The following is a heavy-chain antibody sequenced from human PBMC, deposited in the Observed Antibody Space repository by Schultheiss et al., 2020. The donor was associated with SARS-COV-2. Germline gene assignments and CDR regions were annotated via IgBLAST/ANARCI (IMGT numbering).Heavy chain of an antibody. D-gene: IGHD3-22*01. V-gene: IGHV3-53*01. CDR3: AISRYYYDSSGYFRGRYYYGMDV. J-gene: IGHJ6*02. CDR1: GFTFSDYA. Sequence: GGSLRLSCAASGFTFSDYAMHWVRQAPGKGLEWVSVIYSGGSTYYADSVKGRFTISRDNSKNTLYLQMNSLRAEDTAVYYCAISRYYYDSSGYFRGRYYYGMDVWGQGTTVTVSS. CDR2: IYSGGST.